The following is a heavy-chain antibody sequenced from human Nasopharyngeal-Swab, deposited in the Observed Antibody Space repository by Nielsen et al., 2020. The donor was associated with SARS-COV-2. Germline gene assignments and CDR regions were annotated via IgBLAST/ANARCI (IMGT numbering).Heavy chain of an antibody. CDR3: ARGSVVPAAPAVDYFDY. D-gene: IGHD2-2*01. J-gene: IGHJ4*02. CDR2: INHSGST. V-gene: IGHV4-34*01. Sequence: WIRQPPGGVLEWRGEINHSGSTNYNPSLKSRVTISVDTSKNQFSLKLSSVTAADTAVYYCARGSVVPAAPAVDYFDYWGQGTLVTVSS.